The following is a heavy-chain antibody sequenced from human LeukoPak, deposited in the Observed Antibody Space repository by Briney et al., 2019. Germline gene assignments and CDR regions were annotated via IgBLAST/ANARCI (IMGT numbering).Heavy chain of an antibody. CDR2: IYYSGST. Sequence: SETLSLTCTVSGGSISSYYWSWIRQPPGKGLEWIGYIYYSGSTNYNPSLKSRVTISVDTSKNQFSLKLSSVTAADTAVYYCARAGPRRDGYNVDYWGQGTLVTVSS. J-gene: IGHJ4*02. CDR1: GGSISSYY. V-gene: IGHV4-59*01. CDR3: ARAGPRRDGYNVDY. D-gene: IGHD5-24*01.